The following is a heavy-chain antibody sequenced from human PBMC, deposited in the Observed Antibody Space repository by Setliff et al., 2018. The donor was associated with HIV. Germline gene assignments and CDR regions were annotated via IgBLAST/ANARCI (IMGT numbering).Heavy chain of an antibody. CDR2: IYPGDSNT. Sequence: LGESLKISCKGSGYSFTSYWIGWVRQMPGKGLEWMGIIYPGDSNTKYSPSFQGQVTLSVDKSISTAYLQWSSLKASDTAMYYCATPISITSGSAFDYWGQGTLVTVSS. CDR3: ATPISITSGSAFDY. D-gene: IGHD2-2*01. CDR1: GYSFTSYW. J-gene: IGHJ4*02. V-gene: IGHV5-51*01.